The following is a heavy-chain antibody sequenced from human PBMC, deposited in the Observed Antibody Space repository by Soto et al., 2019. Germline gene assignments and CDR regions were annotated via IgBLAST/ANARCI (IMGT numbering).Heavy chain of an antibody. CDR1: GYAFTTYG. J-gene: IGHJ4*02. Sequence: QVHLVQSGAEVKKPGASVKVSCKGSGYAFTTYGITWVRQAPGQGLEWMGWISAHNGNTNYAQKLQGRVTVTRDTSPSTAYMELRSLRADDTAVYYCARGRYGEYWGQGARVTVSS. V-gene: IGHV1-18*01. CDR3: ARGRYGEY. CDR2: ISAHNGNT. D-gene: IGHD3-10*01.